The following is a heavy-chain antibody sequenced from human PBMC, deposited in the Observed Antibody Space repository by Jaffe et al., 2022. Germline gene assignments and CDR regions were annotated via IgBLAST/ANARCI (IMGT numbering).Heavy chain of an antibody. CDR3: ATDPYYYDSSGPVSAFDI. CDR2: VDPEDGET. V-gene: IGHV1-69-2*01. CDR1: GYTFTDYY. J-gene: IGHJ3*02. Sequence: EVQLVQSGAEVKKPGATVKISCKVSGYTFTDYYMHWVQQAPGKGLEWMGLVDPEDGETIYAEKFQGRVTITADTSTDTAYMELSSLRSEDTAVYYCATDPYYYDSSGPVSAFDIWGQGTMVTVSS. D-gene: IGHD3-22*01.